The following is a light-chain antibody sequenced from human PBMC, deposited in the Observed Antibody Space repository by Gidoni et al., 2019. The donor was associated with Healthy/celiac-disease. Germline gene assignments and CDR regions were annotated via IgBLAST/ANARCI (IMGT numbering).Light chain of an antibody. CDR3: QRYYSPPPWT. Sequence: DIVMTHPPDSLAMSLGDRATINCKSSQSVLYSPNNKNYLAWYQHQPGQPPKLLIYRASTRESGVPDRFGGSGSGTDFTLTISSLQAEDVAVYCCQRYYSPPPWTFGQGTKVEIK. CDR2: RAS. J-gene: IGKJ1*01. V-gene: IGKV4-1*01. CDR1: QSVLYSPNNKNY.